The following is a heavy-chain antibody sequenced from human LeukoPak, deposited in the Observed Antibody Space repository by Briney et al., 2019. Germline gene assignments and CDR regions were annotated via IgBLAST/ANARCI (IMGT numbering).Heavy chain of an antibody. CDR2: INHSGST. J-gene: IGHJ4*02. CDR3: ARGYSYADY. V-gene: IGHV4-34*01. Sequence: PLETLSLTCAVYGGSFSGYYWSWIRQPPGKGLEWIGEINHSGSTNYKPSLKSRVTISVDTSKNQFSLKLSSVTAADTAVYYCARGYSYADYWGQGTLVTVSS. D-gene: IGHD5-18*01. CDR1: GGSFSGYY.